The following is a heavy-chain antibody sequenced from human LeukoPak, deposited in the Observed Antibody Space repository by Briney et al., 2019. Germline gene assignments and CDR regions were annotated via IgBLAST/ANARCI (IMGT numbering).Heavy chain of an antibody. CDR3: ARQPRTSRYYFDY. Sequence: PSETLSLTCTVSGGSVSSGSYYRSWIRQPPGKGLEWIGSVYYSGNTYFNPSPKSRVTLSVDTSKNHFSLRLNSVTAADTSVYFCARQPRTSRYYFDYWGQGTLVTVSS. J-gene: IGHJ4*02. D-gene: IGHD1-14*01. V-gene: IGHV4-39*01. CDR2: VYYSGNT. CDR1: GGSVSSGSYY.